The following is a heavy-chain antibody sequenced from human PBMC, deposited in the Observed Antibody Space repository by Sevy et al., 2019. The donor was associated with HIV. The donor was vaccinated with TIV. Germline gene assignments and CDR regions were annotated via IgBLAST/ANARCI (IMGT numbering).Heavy chain of an antibody. CDR1: GFPFSNYA. Sequence: GGSLRLSCAASGFPFSNYAMSWVRQAPGKGLEWVSTLIGGCSRTYYADSVTGRFIISRDNSRNTLYLQMNSLRAEDTAIYYCAKRRVQSGLSGGGANYGMDVCGRGTTVTVSS. CDR2: LIGGCSRT. J-gene: IGHJ6*02. D-gene: IGHD2-8*02. V-gene: IGHV3-23*01. CDR3: AKRRVQSGLSGGGANYGMDV.